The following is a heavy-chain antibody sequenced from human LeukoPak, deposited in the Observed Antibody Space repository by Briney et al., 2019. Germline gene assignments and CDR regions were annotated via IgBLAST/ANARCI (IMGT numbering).Heavy chain of an antibody. D-gene: IGHD2-2*01. CDR2: IYYSGST. J-gene: IGHJ5*02. CDR3: ARDLHCSSTSCYYGSNWFDP. V-gene: IGHV4-30-4*08. Sequence: PSQTLSLTCTVSGGSISSGDYYWSWIRQPPRKGLEWIGYIYYSGSTYYNPSLKTRVRVSVDTHKNWFSLKLRSVTAADTAVYYCARDLHCSSTSCYYGSNWFDPWGQGTLVTVSS. CDR1: GGSISSGDYY.